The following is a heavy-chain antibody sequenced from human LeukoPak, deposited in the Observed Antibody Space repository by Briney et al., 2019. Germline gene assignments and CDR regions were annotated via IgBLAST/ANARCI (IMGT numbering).Heavy chain of an antibody. J-gene: IGHJ4*02. V-gene: IGHV4-39*02. CDR1: GGSISSSSYY. Sequence: SETLSLTCTVSGGSISSSSYYWGWIRQPPGKGLEWIGSIYYSGSTYYNPSSNSRVTISVNTSKNHYSLKLGSVTAADTAVYYCARRQYYFDYWGQGTLVTVPS. CDR2: IYYSGST. CDR3: ARRQYYFDY. D-gene: IGHD4-11*01.